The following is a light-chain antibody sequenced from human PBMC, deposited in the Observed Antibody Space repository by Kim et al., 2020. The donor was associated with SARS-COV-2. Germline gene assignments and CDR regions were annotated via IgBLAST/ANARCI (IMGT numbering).Light chain of an antibody. CDR1: QIGTTSF. V-gene: IGKV3-20*01. CDR2: NVS. Sequence: EIVLTQSPGILSLSPGDRATLSCRASQIGTTSFLAWYQKTPDPPPMLLIYNVSNRVTSTPDMFSGSGSRTDITITISRLEPTVFVEYYCQRNDSSPTTFGQGTKLDIK. CDR3: QRNDSSPTT. J-gene: IGKJ1*01.